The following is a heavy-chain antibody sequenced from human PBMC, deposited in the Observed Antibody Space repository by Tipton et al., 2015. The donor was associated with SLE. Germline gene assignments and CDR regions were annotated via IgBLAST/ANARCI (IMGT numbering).Heavy chain of an antibody. Sequence: SLRLSCAASRFTFSNYAMHWVRQAPGEGLEWVAVTSPDGINKYYADSVKGRFTISRDNSKNTLYLQMNGLRAEDTAVYYCAREGSGTHYGFVYLDYWGQGMLVTVSS. CDR1: RFTFSNYA. D-gene: IGHD1-26*01. CDR2: TSPDGINK. J-gene: IGHJ4*02. V-gene: IGHV3-30-3*01. CDR3: AREGSGTHYGFVYLDY.